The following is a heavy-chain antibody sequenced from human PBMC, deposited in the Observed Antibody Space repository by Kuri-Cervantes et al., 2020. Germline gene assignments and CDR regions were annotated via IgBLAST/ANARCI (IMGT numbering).Heavy chain of an antibody. D-gene: IGHD6-13*01. CDR1: GFTFSNYA. V-gene: IGHV3-30-3*01. J-gene: IGHJ4*02. Sequence: GESLKISCAASGFTFSNYAMHWVRQAPGKGLEWVAVISYDGSNKYYADSVKGRFTISRDNSKNTLYLQMNSLRAEDTAVYYCAREGIRSSSWFLYYWGQGTLVTVSS. CDR3: AREGIRSSSWFLYY. CDR2: ISYDGSNK.